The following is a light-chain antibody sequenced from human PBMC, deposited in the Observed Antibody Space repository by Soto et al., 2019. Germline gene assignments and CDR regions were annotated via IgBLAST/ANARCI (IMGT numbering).Light chain of an antibody. J-gene: IGLJ1*01. CDR3: QSHDSSLGAYV. CDR1: SSNIGAGYD. CDR2: GNS. V-gene: IGLV1-40*01. Sequence: QSVLTQPPSVSGAPGQRVTTSCTGSSSNIGAGYDVHWYQQLPGTAPKLLIYGNSNRPSGVPDRFSGSKSGTSASLAITGLQAEDEADFYCQSHDSSLGAYVFGTGTKVTVL.